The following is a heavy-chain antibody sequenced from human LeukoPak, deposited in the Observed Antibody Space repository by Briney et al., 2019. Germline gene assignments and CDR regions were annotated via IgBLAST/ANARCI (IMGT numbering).Heavy chain of an antibody. Sequence: SETLSLTCAVSGGSFSGYYWSWIRQPPGKGLEWIGEINHSGSTNYNPSLKSRVTISVDTSKNQFSLKLSSVTAADTAVYYCAREGWIQLWLLLDYWGQGTLVTVSS. CDR1: GGSFSGYY. CDR3: AREGWIQLWLLLDY. D-gene: IGHD5-18*01. J-gene: IGHJ4*02. V-gene: IGHV4-34*01. CDR2: INHSGST.